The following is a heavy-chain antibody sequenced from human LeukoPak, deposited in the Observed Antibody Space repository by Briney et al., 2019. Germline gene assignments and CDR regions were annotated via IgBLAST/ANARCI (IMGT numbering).Heavy chain of an antibody. Sequence: ASVKVSCKASGGTFSSYAISWVRQAPGQGLEWMGGIIPIFGTANYAQKFQGRLTMTRDTSTSTVYMELSSLRSEDTAVYYCARVGVVVTDFDYWGQGTLVTVSS. V-gene: IGHV1-69*05. CDR2: IIPIFGTA. CDR1: GGTFSSYA. J-gene: IGHJ4*02. CDR3: ARVGVVVTDFDY. D-gene: IGHD3-3*01.